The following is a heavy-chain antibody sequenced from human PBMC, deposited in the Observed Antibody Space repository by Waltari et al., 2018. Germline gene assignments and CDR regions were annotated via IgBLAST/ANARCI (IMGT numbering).Heavy chain of an antibody. V-gene: IGHV4-38-2*01. CDR3: ARRDSTYFDY. Sequence: QVQLQESGPGLVKPSETLSLTCAVSGYSISSGSYWGWSRQPPGKGLEWIGGIYHSGSTYYNPSLKSRVTISVDTSKNQFSLKLSSVTAADTAVYYCARRDSTYFDYWGQGTLVTVSS. CDR2: IYHSGST. J-gene: IGHJ4*02. D-gene: IGHD3-22*01. CDR1: GYSISSGSY.